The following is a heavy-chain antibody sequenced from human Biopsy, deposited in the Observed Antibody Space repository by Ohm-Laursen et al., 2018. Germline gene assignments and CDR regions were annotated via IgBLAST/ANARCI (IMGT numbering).Heavy chain of an antibody. CDR3: ARGPGKLWRGYYT. V-gene: IGHV3-53*01. J-gene: IGHJ5*02. Sequence: SLRLSCTASGFTVSDNHISWIRQAPGKGLQWVSLIYSDGNTYYADSVKGRFTISRDIPRNTLYLQMNSLRAEDTAVYYCARGPGKLWRGYYTWGQGTLVSVSS. CDR1: GFTVSDNH. D-gene: IGHD3-3*01. CDR2: IYSDGNT.